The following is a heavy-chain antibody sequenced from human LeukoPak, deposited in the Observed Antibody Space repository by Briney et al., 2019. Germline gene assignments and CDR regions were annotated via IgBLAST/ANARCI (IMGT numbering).Heavy chain of an antibody. CDR3: ARGRRLTVLIMYFHS. D-gene: IGHD2-8*01. CDR2: ISPGSNTI. V-gene: IGHV3-48*02. Sequence: PGGSLRLSCAASGFTFSHYGMIWVRQAPGKGLEWVSYISPGSNTIYYAHSVKGRFAISRDNAKNSVYLQMSSLRDEDTAVYYCARGRRLTVLIMYFHSWAQGTVVSVSS. J-gene: IGHJ4*02. CDR1: GFTFSHYG.